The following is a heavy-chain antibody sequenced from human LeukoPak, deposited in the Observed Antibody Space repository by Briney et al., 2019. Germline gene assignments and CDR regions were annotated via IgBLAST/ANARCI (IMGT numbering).Heavy chain of an antibody. CDR2: IRGSDGST. CDR3: AKDVYGDYGGLDY. J-gene: IGHJ4*02. Sequence: PWGSLRLSCAASGFPFSTYAMSWVRQAPGKGLEGGSSIRGSDGSTYYADSVKGRFAISRDNSKTTLYLQMNSLRAEDTAVYYCAKDVYGDYGGLDYWGQGTLVTVSS. CDR1: GFPFSTYA. D-gene: IGHD4-17*01. V-gene: IGHV3-23*01.